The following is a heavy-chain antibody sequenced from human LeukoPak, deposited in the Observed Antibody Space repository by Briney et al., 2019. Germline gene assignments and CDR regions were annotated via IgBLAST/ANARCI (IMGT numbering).Heavy chain of an antibody. CDR3: ARDPGLDDSSGPHSHDAFDI. J-gene: IGHJ3*02. Sequence: PGGSLRLSCAASGFTVSSNYMSWVRQAPGKGLEWVSVIYSGGSTYYADSVKGRFTISRDNSKNTLYLQMNSLRAEDTAVYYCARDPGLDDSSGPHSHDAFDIWGQGTMVTVSS. D-gene: IGHD3-22*01. V-gene: IGHV3-66*01. CDR1: GFTVSSNY. CDR2: IYSGGST.